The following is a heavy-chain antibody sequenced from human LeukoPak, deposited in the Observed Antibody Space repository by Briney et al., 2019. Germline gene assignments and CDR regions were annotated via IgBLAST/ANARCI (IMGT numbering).Heavy chain of an antibody. Sequence: PGRSLRLSCAASGFTFSSYGMHWVRQAPGKGLEWVAAIWYDGSNEYYADSVKGRFTISRDNSKNTLYVQMNNLRAEDTAVYYCARGENEWLLVRFSDYWGQGTLVTVSS. CDR1: GFTFSSYG. CDR3: ARGENEWLLVRFSDY. J-gene: IGHJ4*02. V-gene: IGHV3-33*01. CDR2: IWYDGSNE. D-gene: IGHD3-3*01.